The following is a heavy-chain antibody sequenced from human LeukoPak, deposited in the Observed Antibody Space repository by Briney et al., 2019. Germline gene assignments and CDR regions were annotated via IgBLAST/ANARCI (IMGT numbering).Heavy chain of an antibody. J-gene: IGHJ3*02. CDR3: AKVLITTVTIRTFDI. Sequence: PAGSLRLSCAASGFTFDDYAMHWVRQAPGKGLEWVSLIIWDGGSTYYEVSVKGRLTISRNNSKNSLYVQMSSLRSEDTALYYCAKVLITTVTIRTFDIWGQGTMVTVSS. CDR1: GFTFDDYA. V-gene: IGHV3-43*02. CDR2: IIWDGGST. D-gene: IGHD4-17*01.